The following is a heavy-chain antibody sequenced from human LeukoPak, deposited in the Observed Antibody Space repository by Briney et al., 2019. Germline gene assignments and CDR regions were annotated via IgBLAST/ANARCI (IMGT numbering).Heavy chain of an antibody. CDR3: ARGSGPYDILTSFDY. CDR2: IYYSGST. V-gene: IGHV4-39*07. D-gene: IGHD3-9*01. CDR1: GGSISSSSYY. Sequence: PSETLSLTCTVSGGSISSSSYYWGWIRQPPGKGLEWIGSIYYSGSTYYNPSLKSRVTISVDTSKNQFSLKLSSVTAADTAVYYCARGSGPYDILTSFDYWGQGTLVTVSS. J-gene: IGHJ4*02.